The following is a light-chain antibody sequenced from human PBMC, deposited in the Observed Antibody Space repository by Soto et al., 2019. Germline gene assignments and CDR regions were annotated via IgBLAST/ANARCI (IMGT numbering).Light chain of an antibody. V-gene: IGKV3-20*01. CDR2: AAS. CDR1: QNIKNNF. Sequence: IVLTQSPGTLSLSPGEGATLSCRASQNIKNNFLAWYQQRPGQDPRLLIHAASIRATGTPDRFTGSASGTVFTLIISILEPEDFAGYYCQQYGTSLTFGGGTRVEIK. CDR3: QQYGTSLT. J-gene: IGKJ4*01.